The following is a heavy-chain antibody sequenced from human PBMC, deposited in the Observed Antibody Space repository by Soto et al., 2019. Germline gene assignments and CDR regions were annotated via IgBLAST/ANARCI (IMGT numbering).Heavy chain of an antibody. V-gene: IGHV4-59*01. CDR2: IYDNGST. Sequence: SETLSLTCTGSGDSISRYYWSWIRQPPGKGLEWIGYIYDNGSTRYNPSLKSRVTISADTSKNQFSLKLSSATAADTAVYYCATAPTYSYGSESPHYFYALDVWGKGTTVTVSS. D-gene: IGHD3-10*01. CDR3: ATAPTYSYGSESPHYFYALDV. J-gene: IGHJ6*04. CDR1: GDSISRYY.